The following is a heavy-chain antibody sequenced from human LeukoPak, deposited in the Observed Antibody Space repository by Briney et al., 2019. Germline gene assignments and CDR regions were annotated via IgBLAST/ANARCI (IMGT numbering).Heavy chain of an antibody. D-gene: IGHD6-13*01. V-gene: IGHV4-4*07. CDR1: GGSISSYY. Sequence: SGTLSLTCTVSGGSISSYYWAWIRQPAGKGLEWIGRINTSGSTNYNLSLKSRVTISADKSENQFSLKLSSVTAADTAVYYCARDTYYSTTRYRDYWGQGTLVTVST. CDR2: INTSGST. CDR3: ARDTYYSTTRYRDY. J-gene: IGHJ4*02.